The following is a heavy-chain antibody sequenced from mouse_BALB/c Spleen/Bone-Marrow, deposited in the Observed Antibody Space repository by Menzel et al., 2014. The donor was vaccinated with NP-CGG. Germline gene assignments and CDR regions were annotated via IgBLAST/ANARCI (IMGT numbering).Heavy chain of an antibody. CDR3: ARGSSYFDY. J-gene: IGHJ2*01. CDR2: ISDGGSYT. CDR1: GFTFSDYY. V-gene: IGHV5-4*02. Sequence: EVKLVESGGGLVMPGGSLKLSCAASGFTFSDYYMYWVRQTPEKRLEWVATISDGGSYTYYPDSVKGRFTISRDNAKNNLYLQMSSLKSEDTAMYYCARGSSYFDYWGQGTTLTVSS. D-gene: IGHD1-1*01.